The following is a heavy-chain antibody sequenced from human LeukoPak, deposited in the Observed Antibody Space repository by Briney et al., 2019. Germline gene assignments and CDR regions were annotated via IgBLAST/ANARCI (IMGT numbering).Heavy chain of an antibody. CDR1: GFTFSNAW. CDR2: IKSKTDGGTA. V-gene: IGHV3-15*01. D-gene: IGHD3-3*01. J-gene: IGHJ4*02. Sequence: PGGSLRLSCAASGFTFSNAWMSWVRQAPGKGLEWVGRIKSKTDGGTADYAAPVKGRFTISRDDSKNTLYLEMYSLKTEDTAMYYCLYFWSGSSLVDYWGQGTRVTVSS. CDR3: LYFWSGSSLVDY.